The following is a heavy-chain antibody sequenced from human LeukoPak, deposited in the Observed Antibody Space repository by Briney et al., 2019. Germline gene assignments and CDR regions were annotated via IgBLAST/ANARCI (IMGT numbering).Heavy chain of an antibody. CDR1: GGTFSSYA. D-gene: IGHD1-20*01. V-gene: IGHV1-69*05. CDR2: IIPIFGTA. J-gene: IGHJ6*03. CDR3: ARGITGTPSSYYYMDV. Sequence: SVKVSCKASGGTFSSYAISWVRQAPGQGLEWMGGIIPIFGTANYAQKFQGRVTITMDESTSTAYMELSSLRSEDTAVYYCARGITGTPSSYYYMDVWGKGTTVTVSS.